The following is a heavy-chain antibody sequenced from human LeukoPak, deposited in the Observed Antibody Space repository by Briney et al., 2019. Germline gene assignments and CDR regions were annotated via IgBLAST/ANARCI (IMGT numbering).Heavy chain of an antibody. CDR1: GGSISSSNW. CDR3: ARTSGSYLLDY. CDR2: IYHSGST. J-gene: IGHJ4*02. V-gene: IGHV4-4*02. Sequence: SETLSLTCAVSGGSISSSNWWSWVRQPPGKGLEWIGEIYHSGSTNYNPSLKSRVTISVDTSKNQFSLKLSSVTAADTAVYYCARTSGSYLLDYWGQGTLVTVSS. D-gene: IGHD1-26*01.